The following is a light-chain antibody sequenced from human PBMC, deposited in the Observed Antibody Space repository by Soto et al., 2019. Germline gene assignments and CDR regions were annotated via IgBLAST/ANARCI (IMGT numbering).Light chain of an antibody. CDR3: QQSYTSPTT. CDR1: ESIGKH. CDR2: GAS. Sequence: EIQMTQSPSSLSASVGDRVTLTCRASESIGKHLNWYQQKPGKAHKFLIYGASTLQSGVPSRFTGSGSGTDCTLTVNSLQAEDFATYYCQQSYTSPTTFGQGTRLEIK. J-gene: IGKJ5*01. V-gene: IGKV1-39*01.